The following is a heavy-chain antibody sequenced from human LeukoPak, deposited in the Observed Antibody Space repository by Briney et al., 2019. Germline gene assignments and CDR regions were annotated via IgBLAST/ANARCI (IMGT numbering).Heavy chain of an antibody. Sequence: GGSLRLSCAASGFTFSSSAMSWVRQVPGKGLEWVSGISASGGSTYYADSVKGRFTISRDNSKNTLYLQMNSLRVEDTAVYYCAKDGESGSLFDYWGQGTLVTVSS. CDR1: GFTFSSSA. D-gene: IGHD1-26*01. J-gene: IGHJ4*02. V-gene: IGHV3-23*01. CDR2: ISASGGST. CDR3: AKDGESGSLFDY.